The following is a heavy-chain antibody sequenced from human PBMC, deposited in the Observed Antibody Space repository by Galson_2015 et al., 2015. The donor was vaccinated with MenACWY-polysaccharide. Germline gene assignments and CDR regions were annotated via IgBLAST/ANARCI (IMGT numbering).Heavy chain of an antibody. V-gene: IGHV1-2*06. CDR2: INPNSGGT. CDR3: ARSSEDGYNYGDFDY. D-gene: IGHD5-24*01. J-gene: IGHJ4*02. CDR1: GYTFSGYY. Sequence: SVKVSCKASGYTFSGYYMHWVRQAPGQGLEWMGRINPNSGGTNYAQKFQGRVTMTRDTSISTAYMELSRLRSDDTAVYYCARSSEDGYNYGDFDYWGQGTLVTVSS.